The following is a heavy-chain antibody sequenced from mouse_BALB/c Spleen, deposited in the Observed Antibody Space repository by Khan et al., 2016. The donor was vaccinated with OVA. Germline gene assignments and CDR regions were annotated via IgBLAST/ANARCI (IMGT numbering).Heavy chain of an antibody. D-gene: IGHD1-1*01. V-gene: IGHV1-87*01. CDR3: ARGGITTGYFDY. J-gene: IGHJ2*01. CDR2: IYPGDGNS. CDR1: GYTFTSYW. Sequence: VKLLESGTELARPGASVKLSCKASGYTFTSYWMQWVKQRPGQGLEWIGAIYPGDGNSRYTQKFKGKATLTADKSSSTAYMQLSSLASEDAAVYDCARGGITTGYFDYGGQGTTLTVAS.